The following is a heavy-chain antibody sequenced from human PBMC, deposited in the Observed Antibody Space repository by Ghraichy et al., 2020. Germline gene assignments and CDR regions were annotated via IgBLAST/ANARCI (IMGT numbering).Heavy chain of an antibody. CDR2: IKQDGSEK. J-gene: IGHJ6*02. CDR1: GFTFSSYW. Sequence: GSLRLSCAASGFTFSSYWMTWVRQAPGKGLEWVANIKQDGSEKYYVDSVKGRFTISRDNAKNSLYLQMNSLRAEDTAVYYCARDPVTPVWFGDLLNYYHGLDVWGQGTTVTVSS. D-gene: IGHD3-10*01. CDR3: ARDPVTPVWFGDLLNYYHGLDV. V-gene: IGHV3-7*01.